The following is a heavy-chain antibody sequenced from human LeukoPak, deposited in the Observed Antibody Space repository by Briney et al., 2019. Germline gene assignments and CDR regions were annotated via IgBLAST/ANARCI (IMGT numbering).Heavy chain of an antibody. CDR1: GFIFSRYS. CDR2: INSGSGTI. V-gene: IGHV3-48*01. CDR3: ARDVHDAFDI. D-gene: IGHD3-10*02. J-gene: IGHJ3*02. Sequence: GGSLRLSCEASGFIFSRYSMNWVRQAPGKGLEWISNINSGSGTIYYAESVRGRFTISRDNAKNSLFLQMNSLRAEDTAVYYCARDVHDAFDIWGQGTMVTVSS.